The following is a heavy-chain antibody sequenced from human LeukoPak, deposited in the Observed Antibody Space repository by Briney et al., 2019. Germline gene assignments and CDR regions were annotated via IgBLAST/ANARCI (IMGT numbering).Heavy chain of an antibody. J-gene: IGHJ4*02. Sequence: GGSLRLSCAASGFTFSSYSMNWVRQAPGKGLEWVSFISSSSSTIYYADSVKGRFTISRDNAKNSLYLQMNSLRAEDTAVYYCARDRGGSYSAIDYWGQGTLDTVSS. D-gene: IGHD1-26*01. CDR3: ARDRGGSYSAIDY. CDR1: GFTFSSYS. CDR2: ISSSSSTI. V-gene: IGHV3-48*04.